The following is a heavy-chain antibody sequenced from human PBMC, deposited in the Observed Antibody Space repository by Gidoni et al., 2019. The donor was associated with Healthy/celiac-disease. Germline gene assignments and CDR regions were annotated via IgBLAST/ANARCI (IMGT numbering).Heavy chain of an antibody. CDR2: IRWNSGSI. CDR1: VFPFDDYS. V-gene: IGHV3-9*01. Sequence: EVQLVESVGGLVQPGRSLRLSCAASVFPFDDYSMHVVRQAPGKGLEWVSGIRWNSGSIGYADSVKGRFTISRDNAKNSMYLQMNSLRAEDTALYYCAKEINYDSLAALFDYWGQGTLVTVSS. CDR3: AKEINYDSLAALFDY. J-gene: IGHJ4*02. D-gene: IGHD3-22*01.